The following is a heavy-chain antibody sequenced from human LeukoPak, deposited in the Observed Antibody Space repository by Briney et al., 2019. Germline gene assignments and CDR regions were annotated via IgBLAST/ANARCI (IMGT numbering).Heavy chain of an antibody. CDR1: GGSISGGAYY. D-gene: IGHD3-10*01. Sequence: SETLSLTCTVSGGSISGGAYYWSWIRQHPGKGLEWIGYIYFSGNTYYNPSLKSRVTISVDTSKNQFSLKLSSVTATDTAVYYCASGIYDSGTYYNFDYWGQGALVTVSS. V-gene: IGHV4-31*03. J-gene: IGHJ4*02. CDR2: IYFSGNT. CDR3: ASGIYDSGTYYNFDY.